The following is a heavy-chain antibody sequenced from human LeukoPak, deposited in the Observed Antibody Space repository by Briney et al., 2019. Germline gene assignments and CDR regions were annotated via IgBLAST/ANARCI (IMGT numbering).Heavy chain of an antibody. V-gene: IGHV5-51*01. CDR2: IYPGDSDT. CDR3: ARRGYYSDSNVFFYHFDY. Sequence: GESLQISCQGSGYSFTTYWIGWVRQMPGKGLEWMGIIYPGDSDTRYSPSFQGQVTISADKSISTAYLQWSGLKASDTAMYYCARRGYYSDSNVFFYHFDYWGQGTLVTVSS. D-gene: IGHD3-22*01. J-gene: IGHJ4*02. CDR1: GYSFTTYW.